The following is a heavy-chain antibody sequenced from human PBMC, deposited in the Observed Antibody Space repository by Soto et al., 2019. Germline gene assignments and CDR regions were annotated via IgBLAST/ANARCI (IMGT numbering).Heavy chain of an antibody. J-gene: IGHJ6*02. CDR3: ARGGRFLGYGMDV. D-gene: IGHD3-3*01. V-gene: IGHV3-53*01. CDR1: GFTGNSNS. Sequence: EVQLVESGGGLIQPGGSLRLSCAASGFTGNSNSINWVRQAPGKGLEWVSVIHSGGSTYYADSVKGRFTISRDNSKNTLYLQMNSLRVEDTAVYYCARGGRFLGYGMDVWGQGTTVTVSS. CDR2: IHSGGST.